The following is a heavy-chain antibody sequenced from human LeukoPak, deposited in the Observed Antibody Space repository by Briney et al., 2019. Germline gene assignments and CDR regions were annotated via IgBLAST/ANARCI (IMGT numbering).Heavy chain of an antibody. CDR3: ARKHDYGDYVVDY. CDR2: IIPIFGTA. J-gene: IGHJ4*02. V-gene: IGHV1-69*06. D-gene: IGHD4-17*01. Sequence: SVKVSCKASGGTFSSYAISWVRQAPGQGLEWMGGIIPIFGTANYAQKFQGRVTITADKSTSTAYMELSSLRSEDTAVYYCARKHDYGDYVVDYWGQGTLVTVSS. CDR1: GGTFSSYA.